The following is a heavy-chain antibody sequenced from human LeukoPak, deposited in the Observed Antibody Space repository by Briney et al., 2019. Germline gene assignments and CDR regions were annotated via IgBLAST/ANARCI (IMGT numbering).Heavy chain of an antibody. V-gene: IGHV3-30*18. D-gene: IGHD5-24*01. CDR3: AKVAAADGYNKGAGGYYFDY. J-gene: IGHJ4*02. CDR2: ISYDGSNK. Sequence: GGSLRLSCAASGFTFSSYGMHWVRQAPGKGLEWVAVISYDGSNKYYADSVKGRFTISRDNSKNTLYLQMNSLRAEDTAVYYCAKVAAADGYNKGAGGYYFDYWGQGTLVTVSS. CDR1: GFTFSSYG.